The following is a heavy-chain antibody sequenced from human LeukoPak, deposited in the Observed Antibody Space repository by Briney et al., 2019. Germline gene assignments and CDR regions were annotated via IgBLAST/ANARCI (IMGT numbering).Heavy chain of an antibody. J-gene: IGHJ4*02. CDR1: GFTFDDYA. D-gene: IGHD3-22*01. CDR3: AKDSYYDSSGLPDY. V-gene: IGHV3-9*01. CDR2: ISWNSGSI. Sequence: PGRSLRLSCAASGFTFDDYAMHWVRQAPGKGLEWVSGISWNSGSIGYADSVKGRFTTSRDNAKNSLYLQMNSLRAEDTALYYCAKDSYYDSSGLPDYWGQGTLVTVSS.